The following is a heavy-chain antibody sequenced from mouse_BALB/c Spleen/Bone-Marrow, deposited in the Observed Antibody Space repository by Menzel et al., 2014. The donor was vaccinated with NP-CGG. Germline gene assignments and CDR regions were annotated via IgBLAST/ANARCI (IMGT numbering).Heavy chain of an antibody. CDR1: GYSFTSYY. D-gene: IGHD2-1*01. CDR3: SRSGYVGNYPDFDY. V-gene: IGHV1-66*01. J-gene: IGHJ2*01. CDR2: IFHGSGNT. Sequence: VQLPQSGPELVKPGASVKIFRKASGYSFTSYYIHWVKQWPGQGLVWIGWIFHGSGNTKNNEKFKGKATLTADTSSSTADMQLSSLTSEYFADYFCSRSGYVGNYPDFDYWGQGTTLTVSS.